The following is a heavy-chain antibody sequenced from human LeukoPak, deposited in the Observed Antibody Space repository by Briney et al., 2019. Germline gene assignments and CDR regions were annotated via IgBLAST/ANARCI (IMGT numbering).Heavy chain of an antibody. CDR3: ARERGSMAVAGSPYYYYGMDV. V-gene: IGHV1-18*01. Sequence: HAASVKDSCKASGYTFTSYGISWVRQAPGQGLEWMGWISAYNGNTNYAQKLQGRVTMTTDTSTSTAYMELRSLRSDDTAVYYCARERGSMAVAGSPYYYYGMDVWGQGTTVTVSS. J-gene: IGHJ6*02. D-gene: IGHD6-19*01. CDR1: GYTFTSYG. CDR2: ISAYNGNT.